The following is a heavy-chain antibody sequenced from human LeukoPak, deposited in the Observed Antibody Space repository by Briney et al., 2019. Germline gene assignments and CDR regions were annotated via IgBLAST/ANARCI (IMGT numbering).Heavy chain of an antibody. J-gene: IGHJ4*02. Sequence: GSLRLSWAASGINLRSNFMTLVPQAPGKGLEWVPVIYSGGSTYYADSVKDRFTISRDNSKNMLYLQMNSLRAEDTAVYYCARGGDSLHYWGQGTLVTVSS. CDR2: IYSGGST. V-gene: IGHV3-66*01. D-gene: IGHD2-21*01. CDR1: GINLRSNF. CDR3: ARGGDSLHY.